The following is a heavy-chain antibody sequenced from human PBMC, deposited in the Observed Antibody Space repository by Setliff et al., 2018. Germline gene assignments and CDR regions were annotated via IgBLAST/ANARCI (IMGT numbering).Heavy chain of an antibody. D-gene: IGHD3-3*01. Sequence: SETLSLTCSVSGDSMNSRKFYWNWIRQPAGRGLEWIGRIHTGGSTNYSPTLGGRVIISLDASTNQFSLKLRSVSAADTAVYYCRFWSGYYKNDYWGQGTLVTAPQ. J-gene: IGHJ4*02. CDR1: GDSMNSRKFY. CDR2: IHTGGST. V-gene: IGHV4-61*02. CDR3: RFWSGYYKNDY.